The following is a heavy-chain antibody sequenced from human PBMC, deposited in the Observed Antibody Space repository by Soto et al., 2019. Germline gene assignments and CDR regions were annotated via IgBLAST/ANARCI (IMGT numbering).Heavy chain of an antibody. D-gene: IGHD4-4*01. CDR2: ISSSSSYI. V-gene: IGHV3-21*01. Sequence: PGGSLRLSCAASGFTFSSYSMNWVRQAPGKGLEWVSSISSSSSYIYYADSVKGRFTISRDNAKNSLYLQMDSLRPEDTAVYHCAKDLDRYTNYENGMDVWGRGTMVTVSS. J-gene: IGHJ6*02. CDR3: AKDLDRYTNYENGMDV. CDR1: GFTFSSYS.